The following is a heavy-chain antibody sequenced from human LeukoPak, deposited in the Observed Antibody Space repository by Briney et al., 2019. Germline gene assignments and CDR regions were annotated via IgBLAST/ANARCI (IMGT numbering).Heavy chain of an antibody. CDR2: ISGGGDIT. V-gene: IGHV3-23*01. CDR3: VREDTPATANY. D-gene: IGHD2-21*02. Sequence: QSGGSLRLSCAASGFNFANHAMSWVRQTAGKGLEWVSAISGGGDITYYADSVKGRFTISRDNSKDTLFLQMHSLRPGDTAVYYCVREDTPATANYWGQGTLVTISP. CDR1: GFNFANHA. J-gene: IGHJ4*02.